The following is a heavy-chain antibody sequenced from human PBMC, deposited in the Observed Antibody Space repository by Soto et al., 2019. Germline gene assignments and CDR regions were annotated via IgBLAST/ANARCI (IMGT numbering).Heavy chain of an antibody. D-gene: IGHD3-10*01. J-gene: IGHJ4*02. V-gene: IGHV3-23*01. CDR1: GFTFSSYA. CDR2: ISGSGGST. CDR3: AKGIGGSGSAPQDY. Sequence: EVQLLESGGGLVQPGGSLRLSCAASGFTFSSYAMSWVRQAPGKGLEWVSAISGSGGSTYYADSVKGRFTISRDNSKNTLYLQMNSMRAEDTAVYYCAKGIGGSGSAPQDYWGQGTLVTVSS.